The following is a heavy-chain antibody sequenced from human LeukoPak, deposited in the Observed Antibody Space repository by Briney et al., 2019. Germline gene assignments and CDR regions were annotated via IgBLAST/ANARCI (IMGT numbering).Heavy chain of an antibody. V-gene: IGHV3-48*03. CDR1: GFTFSSYE. CDR3: ARVSRPSYYYCGMDV. Sequence: PGGSLRLSCAASGFTFSSYEMNWVRQAPGKGLEWVSYISSSGSTIYYADSVKGRFTISRDNAKNSLYLQMNSLRAEDTAVYYCARVSRPSYYYCGMDVWGQGTTVTVSS. CDR2: ISSSGSTI. J-gene: IGHJ6*02.